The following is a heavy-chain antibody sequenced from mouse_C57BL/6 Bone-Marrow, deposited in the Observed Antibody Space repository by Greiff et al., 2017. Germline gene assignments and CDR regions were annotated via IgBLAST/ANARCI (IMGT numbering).Heavy chain of an antibody. CDR1: GYTFTEYT. Sequence: VKVVESGAELVKPGASVKLSCKASGYTFTEYTIHWVKQRSGQGLEWIGWFYPGSGSIKYNEKFKDKATLTADKSSSTVYMELSRLTSEDSAVYFCARHERYGYYFDYWGQGTTLTVSS. J-gene: IGHJ2*01. CDR3: ARHERYGYYFDY. D-gene: IGHD2-14*01. CDR2: FYPGSGSI. V-gene: IGHV1-62-2*01.